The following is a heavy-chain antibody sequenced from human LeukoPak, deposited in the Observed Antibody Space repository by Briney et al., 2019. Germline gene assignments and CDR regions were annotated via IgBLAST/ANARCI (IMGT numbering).Heavy chain of an antibody. Sequence: GGSLRLSCAASGFSISNYWMSWVRQAPGKGLEWVANIKDDGSDKYYVDSVKGRFTIYRANAKNSMYLQMNSLRVEDTGVYYCARDQSSRPLGYWGQGTLVTVFS. V-gene: IGHV3-7*01. CDR2: IKDDGSDK. CDR3: ARDQSSRPLGY. CDR1: GFSISNYW. D-gene: IGHD3-16*01. J-gene: IGHJ4*02.